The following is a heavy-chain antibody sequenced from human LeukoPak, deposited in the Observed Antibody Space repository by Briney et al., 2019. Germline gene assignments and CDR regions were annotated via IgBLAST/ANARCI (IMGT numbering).Heavy chain of an antibody. J-gene: IGHJ4*02. Sequence: PSETLSLTCTVSGSSISSYYCSWIWQPPGKGLEWNGYIYYSGSTNYNPSLKSRVTISVDTSNHQFSLKLSSVTAADTSVYYCARGLLSSGYYTDYWGQGTLVTVSS. D-gene: IGHD3-22*01. CDR3: ARGLLSSGYYTDY. CDR1: GSSISSYY. V-gene: IGHV4-59*01. CDR2: IYYSGST.